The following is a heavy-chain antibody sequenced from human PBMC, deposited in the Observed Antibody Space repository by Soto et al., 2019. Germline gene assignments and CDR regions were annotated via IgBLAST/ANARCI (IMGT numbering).Heavy chain of an antibody. CDR1: GNRFTSYG. Sequence: PGDSLQISCYRCGNRFTSYGLAWVRQMPGKGLPWMGIIYPGDSETRYSPSFQGQVTISADKSISTAYLQWSSLKASDTAMYYCARGGLPNYDILTGTVFWFDPWGQGTLVTVSS. V-gene: IGHV5-51*01. CDR2: IYPGDSET. CDR3: ARGGLPNYDILTGTVFWFDP. J-gene: IGHJ5*02. D-gene: IGHD3-9*01.